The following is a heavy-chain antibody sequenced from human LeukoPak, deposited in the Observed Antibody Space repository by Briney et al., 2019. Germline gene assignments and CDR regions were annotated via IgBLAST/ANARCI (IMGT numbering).Heavy chain of an antibody. V-gene: IGHV4-34*01. J-gene: IGHJ4*02. D-gene: IGHD6-6*01. CDR1: GGSFSGYY. CDR3: ARGSLAARAFDY. Sequence: SETLSLTCAVYGGSFSGYYWSWIRQPPGKGLEWIGEINHSGSTNYNPSLKSRVTISVDTSKNQFSLKLSSVTAADTAVYYCARGSLAARAFDYWGQGTLVAVSS. CDR2: INHSGST.